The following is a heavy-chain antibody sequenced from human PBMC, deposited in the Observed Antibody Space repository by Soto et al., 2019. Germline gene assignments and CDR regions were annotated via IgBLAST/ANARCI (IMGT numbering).Heavy chain of an antibody. CDR3: VRPYYSRSWFPFDR. CDR1: GFDFGDYY. Sequence: GGSLSLSCTCSGFDFGDYYMSWIRQAPGKGLEWVSYIDSGDGTTYYTDSVKGRFTISRDNAKKTVYLQMSSLRVEATALYYCVRPYYSRSWFPFDRWGQGTLVIFSS. J-gene: IGHJ4*02. V-gene: IGHV3-11*01. CDR2: IDSGDGTT. D-gene: IGHD2-2*01.